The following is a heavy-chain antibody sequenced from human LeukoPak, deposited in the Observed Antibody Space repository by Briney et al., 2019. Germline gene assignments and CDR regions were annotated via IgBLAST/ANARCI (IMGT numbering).Heavy chain of an antibody. CDR3: AATYYYGSGSYHPFDY. D-gene: IGHD3-10*01. CDR2: ISAYNGNT. J-gene: IGHJ4*02. Sequence: GASVKVSCKASGYTFTSYYMHWVRQAPGQGLEWMGWISAYNGNTNYAQKLQGRVTMTTDTSTSTAYMELRSLRSDDTAVYYCAATYYYGSGSYHPFDYWGQGTLVTVSS. V-gene: IGHV1-18*04. CDR1: GYTFTSYY.